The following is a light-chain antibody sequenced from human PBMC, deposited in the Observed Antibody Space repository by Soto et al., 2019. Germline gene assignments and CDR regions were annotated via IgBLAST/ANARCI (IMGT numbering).Light chain of an antibody. CDR1: QSLGGN. CDR2: RAS. J-gene: IGKJ1*01. CDR3: QQYNNWPPWT. Sequence: EIVMTQSPATLAVSPGDTATLSCRASQSLGGNLAWYQQKPGQAPRLLIFRASSRATGVPARFSASGSGTEFTLTISGLQSEDFAVYYCQQYNNWPPWTSGSGTKVHI. V-gene: IGKV3-15*01.